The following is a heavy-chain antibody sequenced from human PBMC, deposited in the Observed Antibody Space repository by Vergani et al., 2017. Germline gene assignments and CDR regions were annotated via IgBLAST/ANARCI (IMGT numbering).Heavy chain of an antibody. J-gene: IGHJ6*02. CDR3: ARERYYYGSEVTKGDCGMDV. D-gene: IGHD3-10*01. V-gene: IGHV1-18*01. CDR1: GYSLTELT. CDR2: ISAYNGNT. Sequence: QVPLVQSGSEVRKPGASVKVSCPVSGYSLTELTIHWVRQAPGKGLEWMGWISAYNGNTNYAQKLQGRVTMTTDTSTSTAYMELRSLRSDDTAVYYCARERYYYGSEVTKGDCGMDVWGQGTTVTVSS.